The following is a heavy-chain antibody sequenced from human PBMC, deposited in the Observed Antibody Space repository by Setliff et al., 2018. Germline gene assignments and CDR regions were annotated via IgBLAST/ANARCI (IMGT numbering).Heavy chain of an antibody. D-gene: IGHD4-17*01. J-gene: IGHJ5*02. CDR1: GYTFTDYY. CDR2: INPISGAT. V-gene: IGHV1-2*06. Sequence: ASVKVSCKASGYTFTDYYIYWVRQAPGQGLQWMGRINPISGATDYAQKFQGRVTMTRDTSITTAFMELSSLRSDDTAMYYCARSVHGDYVRLRQNNWLDPWGQGTLVTVSS. CDR3: ARSVHGDYVRLRQNNWLDP.